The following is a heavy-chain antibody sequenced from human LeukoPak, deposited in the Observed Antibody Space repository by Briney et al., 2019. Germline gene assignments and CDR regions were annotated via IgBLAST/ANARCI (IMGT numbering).Heavy chain of an antibody. J-gene: IGHJ5*02. CDR1: GFTFSSYA. Sequence: PGGSLRLSCAASGFTFSSYAMHWVRQAPGKGLEWVAVISYDGSNKYYADSVKGRFTISRDNSKNTLYLQMNSLRAEDTAVYYCARIGSPRPATTPWGQGTLVTVSS. CDR3: ARIGSPRPATTP. CDR2: ISYDGSNK. V-gene: IGHV3-30-3*01. D-gene: IGHD1-26*01.